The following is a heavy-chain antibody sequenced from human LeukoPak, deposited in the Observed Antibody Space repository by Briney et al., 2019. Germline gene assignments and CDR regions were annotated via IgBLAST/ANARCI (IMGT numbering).Heavy chain of an antibody. V-gene: IGHV1-18*01. J-gene: IGHJ6*02. D-gene: IGHD6-19*01. CDR2: ISPYNDNT. Sequence: ASVKVSCKASGYSFPSYGISWVRQAPGQGPEWMGWISPYNDNTNYAQKLQGRATLTTDTSTSTAYMELSSLRSEDTAVYYCARMAVAGINYYYGMDVRGQGTTVTVSS. CDR3: ARMAVAGINYYYGMDV. CDR1: GYSFPSYG.